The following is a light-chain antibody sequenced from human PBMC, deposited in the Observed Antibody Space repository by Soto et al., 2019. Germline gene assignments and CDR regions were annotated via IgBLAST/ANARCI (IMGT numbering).Light chain of an antibody. CDR1: QSVSSN. CDR3: QQYSNWPAWT. Sequence: IVMTQSPATLSVSPGERATLSCRASQSVSSNLAWYQQQPGQAPRLLIYGASTRATGIPARFSGSGSGTEFILTISSLQSEDSAVYYCQQYSNWPAWTFGQGTKVEIK. J-gene: IGKJ1*01. V-gene: IGKV3-15*01. CDR2: GAS.